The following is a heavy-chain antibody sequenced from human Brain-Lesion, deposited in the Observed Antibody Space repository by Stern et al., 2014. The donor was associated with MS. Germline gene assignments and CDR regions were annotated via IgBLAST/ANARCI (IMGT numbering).Heavy chain of an antibody. CDR3: ARGAGVFDS. D-gene: IGHD6-19*01. Sequence: QMQLVQSGPGLVKPSETLSLTCTVSGGSIGRSSYYWGWIRQPPGKGLEWIGNIFYTGSTFYDPSLKSRVTISVDTSHNPFSLSLNSVTAADTAVYYCARGAGVFDSWGQGTLVTVSP. J-gene: IGHJ4*02. CDR1: GGSIGRSSYY. CDR2: IFYTGST. V-gene: IGHV4-39*02.